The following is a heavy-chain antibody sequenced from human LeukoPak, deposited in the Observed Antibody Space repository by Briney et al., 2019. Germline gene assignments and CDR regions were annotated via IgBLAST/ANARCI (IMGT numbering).Heavy chain of an antibody. D-gene: IGHD3-10*01. CDR2: ISAYNGNT. CDR3: ARTRRITMVRGVIRNWFDP. V-gene: IGHV1-18*01. J-gene: IGHJ5*02. Sequence: ASVKVSCKASGYTFTSYGISWVRQAPGQELEWMGWISAYNGNTNYAQKLQGRVTMTTDTSTSTAYMELRSLRSDDTAVYYCARTRRITMVRGVIRNWFDPWGQGTLVTVSS. CDR1: GYTFTSYG.